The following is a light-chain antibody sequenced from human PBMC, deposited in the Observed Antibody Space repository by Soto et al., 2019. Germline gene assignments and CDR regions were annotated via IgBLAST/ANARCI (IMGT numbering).Light chain of an antibody. CDR3: QQYNTFST. Sequence: DIQMTQSPSSLSASVGDRVTITCRASQSISSYLNWYQQKPGKAPKLLIYAAPSLQSGVPSRFSGSGSGTEFTLTISSLQPDDFATYYCQQYNTFSTFGQGTKVDIK. CDR2: AAP. CDR1: QSISSY. V-gene: IGKV1-39*01. J-gene: IGKJ1*01.